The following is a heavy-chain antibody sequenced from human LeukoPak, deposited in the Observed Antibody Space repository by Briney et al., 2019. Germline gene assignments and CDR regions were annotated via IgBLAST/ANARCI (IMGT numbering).Heavy chain of an antibody. Sequence: SQTLSLTCTVSAGSLSSGGHYWSWIRQFPGKGLESIGFIHHSGSTRHNPSLKNRVAISIDTSKNQFALKLTSVTAADTAVYYCARGGNRFGGFYLDYWGQGTLVIVSS. CDR2: IHHSGST. J-gene: IGHJ4*02. CDR1: AGSLSSGGHY. V-gene: IGHV4-31*03. CDR3: ARGGNRFGGFYLDY. D-gene: IGHD3-10*01.